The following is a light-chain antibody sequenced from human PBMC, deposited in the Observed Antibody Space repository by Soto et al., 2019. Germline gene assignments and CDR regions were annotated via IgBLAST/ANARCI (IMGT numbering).Light chain of an antibody. J-gene: IGLJ3*02. CDR2: EVS. CDR1: SSDVGSYNL. V-gene: IGLV2-23*02. Sequence: QSVLTQPASVSESPGQSITLSCTGTSSDVGSYNLVSWYQQHPGKAPKLMIYEVSKRPSGVSNRFSASKSGNTASLTISGLQAEDEAAYYCCSYAGSSTLVFGGGTQLTVL. CDR3: CSYAGSSTLV.